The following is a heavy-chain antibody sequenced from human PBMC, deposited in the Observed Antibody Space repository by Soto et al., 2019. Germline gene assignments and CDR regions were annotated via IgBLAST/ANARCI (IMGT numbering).Heavy chain of an antibody. CDR2: FDPEDGET. D-gene: IGHD3-22*01. CDR3: ATDGDHHYDSSGYHAFDI. CDR1: GYTLTELS. Sequence: GASVKVSFKVSGYTLTELSMHWVRQAPGKGLEWMGGFDPEDGETIYAQKFQGRVTMTEDTSTDTAYMELSSLRSEDTAVYYCATDGDHHYDSSGYHAFDIWGQGTMVTVSS. V-gene: IGHV1-24*01. J-gene: IGHJ3*02.